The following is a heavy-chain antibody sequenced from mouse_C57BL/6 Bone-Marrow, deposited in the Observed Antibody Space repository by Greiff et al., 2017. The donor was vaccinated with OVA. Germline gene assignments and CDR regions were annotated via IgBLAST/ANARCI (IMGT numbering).Heavy chain of an antibody. CDR2: IDPENGAT. CDR1: GFNITDDY. Sequence: EVQLQQSGAELVRPGASVKLSCTASGFNITDDYMHWVKQRPEQGLEWIGWIDPENGATEYASKFQGKATITADPSSNTAYLQLSSLTSEDTAIYYCASFRRRGYWGQGTTLTVSS. V-gene: IGHV14-4*01. J-gene: IGHJ2*01. CDR3: ASFRRRGY.